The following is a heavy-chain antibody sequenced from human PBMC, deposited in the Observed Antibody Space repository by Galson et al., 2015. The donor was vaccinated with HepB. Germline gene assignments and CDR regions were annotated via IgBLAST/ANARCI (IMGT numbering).Heavy chain of an antibody. CDR3: AKDQDLKGYCTSTSCRGAEY. CDR2: ISGGGSST. V-gene: IGHV3-23*01. J-gene: IGHJ4*02. CDR1: GFTFSNYA. D-gene: IGHD2-2*01. Sequence: SLRLSCAASGFTFSNYAMSWVRQAPGKGLEWVSGISGGGSSTYYADSVRGRFTISRDNSKNTLYVQMNSLRAEDTAVYYCAKDQDLKGYCTSTSCRGAEYWGQGTLVTVYS.